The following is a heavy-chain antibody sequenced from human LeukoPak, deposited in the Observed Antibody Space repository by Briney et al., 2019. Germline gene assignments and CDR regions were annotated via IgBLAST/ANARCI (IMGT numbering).Heavy chain of an antibody. CDR1: GFTFSSYG. V-gene: IGHV3-30*02. CDR2: IRYDGSNK. Sequence: PGGSLRLSCAASGFTFSSYGMHWVRQAPGKGLEWVAFIRYDGSNKYYADSVKGRFTISRDNSKNTLYLQMNSLRAEDTAVYYCAKDLSYSTDWPYFDNWGQGTLVTVSS. D-gene: IGHD6-19*01. J-gene: IGHJ4*02. CDR3: AKDLSYSTDWPYFDN.